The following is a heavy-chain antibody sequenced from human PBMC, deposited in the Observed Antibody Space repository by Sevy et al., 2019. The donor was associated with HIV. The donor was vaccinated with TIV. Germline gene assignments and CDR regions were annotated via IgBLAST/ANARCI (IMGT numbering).Heavy chain of an antibody. V-gene: IGHV4-39*01. CDR2: IVYSGST. D-gene: IGHD5-18*01. Sequence: SETLSLTCTVSGGSISSSSYYWGWIRQPPGKGLEWIGSIVYSGSTYYNPSLKSRVTISVDTSKNQFSLKLSSVTAADTAVYYCAGGYSYGYYYYYYMDVWGKGTTVTVSS. CDR3: AGGYSYGYYYYYYMDV. J-gene: IGHJ6*03. CDR1: GGSISSSSYY.